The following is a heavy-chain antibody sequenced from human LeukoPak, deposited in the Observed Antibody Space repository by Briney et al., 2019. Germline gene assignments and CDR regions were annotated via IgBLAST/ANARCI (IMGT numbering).Heavy chain of an antibody. CDR1: GASISSYY. V-gene: IGHV4-59*01. CDR3: ARVSNEVDY. CDR2: IYYSGST. D-gene: IGHD6-13*01. Sequence: ASQTLSLTWTVSGASISSYYCSWVRQPPGKGLEWIGYIYYSGSTNYNPTPKSRVTISVDTSKNQFSLKLSSVTAADTAVYYCARVSNEVDYWGQGTLVTVSS. J-gene: IGHJ4*02.